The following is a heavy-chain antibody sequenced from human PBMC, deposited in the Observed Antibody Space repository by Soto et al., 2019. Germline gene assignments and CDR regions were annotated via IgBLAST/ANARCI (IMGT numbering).Heavy chain of an antibody. Sequence: SVKVSCKASGGTFSSYAISWVRQAPGQGLEWMGGTIPIFGTANYAQKFQGRVTITADESTSKAYMELSSLRSEDTAVYYCARGSIVVVVDATLSHAAFDIWGQGAMVTVSS. V-gene: IGHV1-69*13. D-gene: IGHD2-15*01. CDR1: GGTFSSYA. J-gene: IGHJ3*02. CDR3: ARGSIVVVVDATLSHAAFDI. CDR2: TIPIFGTA.